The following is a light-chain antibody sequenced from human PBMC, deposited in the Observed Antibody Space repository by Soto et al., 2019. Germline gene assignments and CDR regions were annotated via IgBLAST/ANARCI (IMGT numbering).Light chain of an antibody. V-gene: IGLV2-11*01. CDR3: CSYAGTYTLMI. Sequence: QSALTQPRSVSGSPGQSVTISCTGTSSDVGSYNYVSWYQHHPAKAPRLMIFDVSKRPSGVPDRFSGSKSGNTASLTISGLQTEDEADYYCCSYAGTYTLMIFGEGTQLTVL. J-gene: IGLJ2*01. CDR1: SSDVGSYNY. CDR2: DVS.